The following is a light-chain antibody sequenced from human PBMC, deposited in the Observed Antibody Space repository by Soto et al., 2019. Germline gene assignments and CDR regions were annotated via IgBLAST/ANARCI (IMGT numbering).Light chain of an antibody. Sequence: EIVLTQSPATLSLSPGERATLSCRASQSVSGYLAWYQQKPGQAPRLLIYDGSHRAAGIPSRFSGSGSGTDFTLTICGLEPEDFAVYYCQQRSNWLISFGPGTKVDIK. CDR2: DGS. CDR3: QQRSNWLIS. V-gene: IGKV3-11*01. J-gene: IGKJ3*01. CDR1: QSVSGY.